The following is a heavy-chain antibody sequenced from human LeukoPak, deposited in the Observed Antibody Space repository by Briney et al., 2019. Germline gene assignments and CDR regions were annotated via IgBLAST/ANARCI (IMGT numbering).Heavy chain of an antibody. CDR1: GFTFSSYS. CDR2: ISSRSSYI. CDR3: ARGYSSSSWSLFDY. J-gene: IGHJ4*02. Sequence: PGGSLRLSCAASGFTFSSYSMNWVRQAPGKGLEWVSSISSRSSYIYYADSVKGRFTISRDNAENSLYLQMNSLRAEDTSVYYCARGYSSSSWSLFDYWGQGTLVTVSS. V-gene: IGHV3-21*04. D-gene: IGHD6-6*01.